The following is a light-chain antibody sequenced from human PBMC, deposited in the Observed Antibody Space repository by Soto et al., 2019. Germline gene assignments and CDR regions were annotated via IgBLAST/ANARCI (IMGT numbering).Light chain of an antibody. CDR2: GAS. V-gene: IGKV3-15*01. Sequence: EIVLTQSPATLSVSAGGAVTLSCRASQSIRTNVAWYQQIPGQAPRLLVYGASTRATGVPARFSGSGSGIDFTLTISSLQSEDFATYYCQQYYSYPLTFGGGTKVEIK. CDR3: QQYYSYPLT. J-gene: IGKJ4*01. CDR1: QSIRTN.